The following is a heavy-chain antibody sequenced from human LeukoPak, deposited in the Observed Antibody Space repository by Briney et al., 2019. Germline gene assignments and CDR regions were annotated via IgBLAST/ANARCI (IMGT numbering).Heavy chain of an antibody. J-gene: IGHJ4*02. V-gene: IGHV3-11*05. CDR1: GFTFSDHF. D-gene: IGHD1-14*01. Sequence: GGSLRLSCTTSGFTFSDHFMSWIRQAPGKGLEWISYISSSNTYIKYADSVRGRFTISRDNSENTVYLQMNSLRAEDTAVYYCARGATYNNNRLNYFDFWGQGTLVTVSS. CDR2: ISSSNTYI. CDR3: ARGATYNNNRLNYFDF.